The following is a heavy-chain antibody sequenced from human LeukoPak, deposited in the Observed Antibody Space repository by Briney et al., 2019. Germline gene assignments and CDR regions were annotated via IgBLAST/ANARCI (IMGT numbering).Heavy chain of an antibody. CDR1: GFTFSSYG. Sequence: GGSLRLSCAASGFTFSSYGMSWVRQAPGKGLDWVSAVTGGGSTHYADSVTGRFTISRDSSKNTLYLQMNSLRAEDTAVYYCAISREATSDFWGQGTLVTVSS. CDR2: VTGGGST. J-gene: IGHJ4*02. V-gene: IGHV3-23*01. D-gene: IGHD5-12*01. CDR3: AISREATSDF.